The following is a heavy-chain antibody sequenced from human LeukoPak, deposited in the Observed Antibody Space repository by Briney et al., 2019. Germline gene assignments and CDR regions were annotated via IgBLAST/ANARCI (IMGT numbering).Heavy chain of an antibody. V-gene: IGHV3-48*01. J-gene: IGHJ3*02. CDR3: ASGITGTKGRGHAFDI. CDR2: ISSSSSTI. CDR1: GFTFSSYS. D-gene: IGHD1-20*01. Sequence: QPGGSLRLSCAASGFTFSSYSMNWVRQAPGKGLEWVSYISSSSSTIYYADSVKGRFTISRDNAKNSLYLQMNSLRAEDTAVYYCASGITGTKGRGHAFDIWGQGTMVTVSS.